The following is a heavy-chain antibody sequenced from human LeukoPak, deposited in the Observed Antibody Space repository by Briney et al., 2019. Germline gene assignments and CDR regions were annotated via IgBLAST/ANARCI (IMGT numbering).Heavy chain of an antibody. CDR1: GFTFDSYA. D-gene: IGHD2-15*01. J-gene: IGHJ4*02. CDR3: AKDVRGVVVAAHDY. Sequence: GGSLRLSCAASGFTFDSYAMSWVRQAPGKGLDWVSGISGGGVSTYYADSVKGRFTISRDNSKNTLYLQMNSLRAEDTAVYYCAKDVRGVVVAAHDYWGQGTPVTVSS. CDR2: ISGGGVST. V-gene: IGHV3-23*01.